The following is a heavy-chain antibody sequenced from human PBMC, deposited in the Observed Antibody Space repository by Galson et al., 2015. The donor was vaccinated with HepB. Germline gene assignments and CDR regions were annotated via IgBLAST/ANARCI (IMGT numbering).Heavy chain of an antibody. Sequence: QSGAEVKKPGESLKISCKASGYSFRNYWIGWMRQMPRKGLQCIGITYPGDSETRYRPSSQGQVTIAADKSINSAYLQCRSLKASDTAMYYCARLGHEGYHYYGMDVWGQGTTVTVSS. V-gene: IGHV5-51*01. J-gene: IGHJ6*02. D-gene: IGHD2-2*01. CDR1: GYSFRNYW. CDR3: ARLGHEGYHYYGMDV. CDR2: TYPGDSET.